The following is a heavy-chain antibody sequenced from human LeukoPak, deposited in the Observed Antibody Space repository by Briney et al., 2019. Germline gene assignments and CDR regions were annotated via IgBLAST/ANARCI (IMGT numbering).Heavy chain of an antibody. D-gene: IGHD6-13*01. J-gene: IGHJ5*02. V-gene: IGHV4-4*07. CDR1: GGSISSYY. CDR2: IYTSGST. Sequence: SETLSLTRTVSGGSISSYYWSWIRQPAGKGLEWIGRIYTSGSTNYDPSLKSRVTMSVGTSKNQFSLKLSSVTAADTAVYYCARDRGTIAAAFPWGQGTLVTVSS. CDR3: ARDRGTIAAAFP.